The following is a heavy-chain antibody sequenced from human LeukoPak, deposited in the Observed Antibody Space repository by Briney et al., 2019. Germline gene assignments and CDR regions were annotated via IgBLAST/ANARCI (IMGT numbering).Heavy chain of an antibody. CDR3: ARRMSSSTSLYYYYMDV. CDR1: GGSISSYY. Sequence: NPSETLSLTCTVSGGSISSYYWSWIRQPPGKGLEGIGYIYYSGSTNYNPSLKSRVTISVDTSKNQFSLKLSSVTAADTAVYYCARRMSSSTSLYYYYMDVWGKGTTVTVSS. CDR2: IYYSGST. D-gene: IGHD2-2*01. J-gene: IGHJ6*03. V-gene: IGHV4-59*01.